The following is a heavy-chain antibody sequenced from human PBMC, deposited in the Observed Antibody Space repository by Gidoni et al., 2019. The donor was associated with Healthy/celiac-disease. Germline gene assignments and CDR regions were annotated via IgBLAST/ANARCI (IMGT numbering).Heavy chain of an antibody. CDR3: ARQSYYYDSSGYYDPRNY. J-gene: IGHJ4*02. CDR2: IYYSGST. V-gene: IGHV4-39*01. Sequence: QLQLQESGPGLVKPSETLSLTCTVSGGSISSSSYYWGWIRQPPGKGLEWIGSIYYSGSTYYNPSLKSRVTISVDTSKNQFSLKLSSVTAADTAVYYCARQSYYYDSSGYYDPRNYWGQGTLVTVSS. D-gene: IGHD3-22*01. CDR1: GGSISSSSYY.